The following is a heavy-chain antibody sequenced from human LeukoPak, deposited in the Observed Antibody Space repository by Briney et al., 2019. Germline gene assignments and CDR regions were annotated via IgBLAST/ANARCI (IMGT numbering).Heavy chain of an antibody. CDR2: VNYSGST. V-gene: IGHV4-39*01. CDR1: GGSISSRSYY. CDR3: ASAVVSSSGSWLKYDC. D-gene: IGHD6-13*01. Sequence: SETLSLTCTVSGGSISSRSYYWGWIRQPPGKGLEWIGSVNYSGSTYYNPSLKSRVTISVDTSKNQFSLKFSSETAADAAVYYCASAVVSSSGSWLKYDCWGQGTLVTVSS. J-gene: IGHJ4*02.